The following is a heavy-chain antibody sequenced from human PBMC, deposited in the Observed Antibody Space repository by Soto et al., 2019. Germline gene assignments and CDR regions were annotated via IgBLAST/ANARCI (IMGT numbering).Heavy chain of an antibody. Sequence: GGSLRLSCAVSGFTFSNYGMHWVRQAPGKGLEWVAVISDDGSDKYYADSVKGRFTISRDSSKNTLYLQMNSLTAEDTAVYYCAKGITVITGYFDYWGQGTLVTVS. J-gene: IGHJ4*02. V-gene: IGHV3-30*18. CDR3: AKGITVITGYFDY. CDR2: ISDDGSDK. D-gene: IGHD4-17*01. CDR1: GFTFSNYG.